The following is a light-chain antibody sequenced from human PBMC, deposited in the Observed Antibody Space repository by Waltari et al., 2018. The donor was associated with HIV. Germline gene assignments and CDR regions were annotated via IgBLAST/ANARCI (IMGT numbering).Light chain of an antibody. CDR1: NSDIGTYNY. Sequence: QSALTQPASVSGSPGQSITISCTGTNSDIGTYNYVSWYQQQSGKAPRLLISEVNNRPSGVSNRFSGSKAGNTASLSSSVLQAEDEGKYYCSSYTATKSLVVGGGTDVTVL. CDR2: EVN. V-gene: IGLV2-14*03. CDR3: SSYTATKSLV. J-gene: IGLJ2*01.